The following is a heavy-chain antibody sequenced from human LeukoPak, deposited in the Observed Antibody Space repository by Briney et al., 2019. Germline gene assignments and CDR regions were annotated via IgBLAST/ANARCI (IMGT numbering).Heavy chain of an antibody. V-gene: IGHV3-7*01. D-gene: IGHD3-22*01. J-gene: IGHJ4*02. CDR1: GFTFSNHG. Sequence: PGGSLRLSCVTSGFTFSNHGMNWVRQAPGKGLEWVANIKQDGSEKYYVDSVKGRFTISRDNAKNSLYPQMNSLRAEDTAVYYCARDTTYYYDSGCVPDYWGQGTLVTVSS. CDR3: ARDTTYYYDSGCVPDY. CDR2: IKQDGSEK.